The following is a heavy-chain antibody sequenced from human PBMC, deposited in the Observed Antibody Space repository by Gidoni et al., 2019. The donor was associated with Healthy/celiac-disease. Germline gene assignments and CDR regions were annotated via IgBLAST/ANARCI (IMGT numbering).Heavy chain of an antibody. V-gene: IGHV3-23*04. Sequence: EVQTVESGGGVEQGGGSRRLCCADAGVTCSSYAMSWVRQAPGKGLVWVSAISGSGGSTYYADSLPCRFTISRDNSKNTLYLQMTSLRAEDTAVYYCAQTASVVGATYFDYWGQGTLVTVSS. CDR2: ISGSGGST. J-gene: IGHJ4*02. D-gene: IGHD1-26*01. CDR1: GVTCSSYA. CDR3: AQTASVVGATYFDY.